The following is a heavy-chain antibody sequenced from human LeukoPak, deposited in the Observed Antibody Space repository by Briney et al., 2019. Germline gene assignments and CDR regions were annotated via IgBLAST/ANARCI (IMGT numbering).Heavy chain of an antibody. CDR2: IYYSGSA. CDR3: ARKSSSSWFFDY. J-gene: IGHJ4*02. D-gene: IGHD6-13*01. V-gene: IGHV4-59*01. Sequence: SETLSLTCTVSAGSISIYYWNWIRQPPGKGLEWIGSIYYSGSANYSPSLKSRVTISVDTSKDQVSLSLSSVTAADTAVYYCARKSSSSWFFDYWGQGTLVTVSS. CDR1: AGSISIYY.